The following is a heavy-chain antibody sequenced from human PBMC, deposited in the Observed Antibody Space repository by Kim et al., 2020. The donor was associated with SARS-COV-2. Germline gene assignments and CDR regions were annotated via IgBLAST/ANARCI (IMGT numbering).Heavy chain of an antibody. CDR1: GGSFSNYA. CDR2: IIPMFDTA. D-gene: IGHD3-22*01. CDR3: ARGTLYYYDRSGHYSSVVYYYGMDV. Sequence: SVKVSCKASGGSFSNYAISWVRQAPGQGLEWMGGIIPMFDTANYAQKFQGRVTITADESTSTAYMELSSLRSEDTAVYYCARGTLYYYDRSGHYSSVVYYYGMDVWGQGTTVTVSS. J-gene: IGHJ6*02. V-gene: IGHV1-69*13.